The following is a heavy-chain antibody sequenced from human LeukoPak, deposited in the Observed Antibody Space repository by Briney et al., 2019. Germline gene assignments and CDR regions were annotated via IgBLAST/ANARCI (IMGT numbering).Heavy chain of an antibody. CDR1: GGSISSSSYY. Sequence: SETLSLTCAVSGGSISSSSYYWGWIRQPPGKGLEWVVSIYYSGSTYYNPSLKSRVTISVDTSKNQFSLKLSSVSAADTVVYYCARGLAVAGCVDYWGQGTMVTVSS. CDR2: IYYSGST. D-gene: IGHD6-19*01. CDR3: ARGLAVAGCVDY. V-gene: IGHV4-39*01. J-gene: IGHJ4*02.